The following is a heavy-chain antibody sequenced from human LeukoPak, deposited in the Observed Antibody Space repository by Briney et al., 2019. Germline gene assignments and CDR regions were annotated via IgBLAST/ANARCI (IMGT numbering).Heavy chain of an antibody. J-gene: IGHJ6*03. CDR1: GGSISSSSYY. CDR3: ARHRPYDILTGYYYYYYYMDV. V-gene: IGHV4-39*01. Sequence: PSETLSLTGTVSGGSISSSSYYWGWIRQPPGRGLEWIGSIYYSGSTYYNPSLKSRVTISVDTSKNQFSLKLSSVTAADTAVYYCARHRPYDILTGYYYYYYYMDVWGKGTTVTVSS. D-gene: IGHD3-9*01. CDR2: IYYSGST.